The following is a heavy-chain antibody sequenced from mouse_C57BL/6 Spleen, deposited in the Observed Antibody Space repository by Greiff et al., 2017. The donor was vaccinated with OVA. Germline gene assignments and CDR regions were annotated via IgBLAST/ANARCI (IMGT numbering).Heavy chain of an antibody. CDR1: GFTFSSYA. Sequence: EVHLVESGGGLVKPGGSLKLSCAASGFTFSSYAMSWVRQTPEKRLEWVATISDGGSYTYYPDNVKGRFTISRDNAKNNLYLQMSHLKSEDTAMYYCARDDRYWYFDVWGTGTTVTVSS. V-gene: IGHV5-4*01. CDR3: ARDDRYWYFDV. J-gene: IGHJ1*03. CDR2: ISDGGSYT.